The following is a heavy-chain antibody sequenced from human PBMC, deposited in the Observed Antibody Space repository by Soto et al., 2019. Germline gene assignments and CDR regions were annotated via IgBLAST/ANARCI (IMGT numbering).Heavy chain of an antibody. V-gene: IGHV4-39*01. Sequence: QLQLQESGPGLVKPSETLSLTCTVSGGSISSSSYYWGWIRQPPGKGLEWIGSIYYSGSTYYNPSLQSRVTLSVDTSKNQFSLTLSSVTAADTAVYCCARGYCSGGSCYSFGYWGQGTLVTVSS. CDR1: GGSISSSSYY. D-gene: IGHD2-15*01. J-gene: IGHJ4*02. CDR3: ARGYCSGGSCYSFGY. CDR2: IYYSGST.